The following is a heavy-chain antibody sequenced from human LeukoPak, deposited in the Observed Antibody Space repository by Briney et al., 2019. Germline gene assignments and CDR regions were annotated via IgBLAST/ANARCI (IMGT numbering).Heavy chain of an antibody. CDR3: ARETDIASAANYFDY. Sequence: SVKVSCKASGYTFTSYYIHWVRQAPGQGLEWMGILNPSGGGTTYARKFQGRVTMTSDMSTSTVYMELSSLRSEDTAVYYCARETDIASAANYFDYWGQGTLVTVSS. D-gene: IGHD6-13*01. V-gene: IGHV1-46*01. J-gene: IGHJ4*02. CDR2: LNPSGGGT. CDR1: GYTFTSYY.